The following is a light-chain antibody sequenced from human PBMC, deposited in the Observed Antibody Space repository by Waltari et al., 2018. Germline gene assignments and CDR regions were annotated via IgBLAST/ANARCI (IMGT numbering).Light chain of an antibody. J-gene: IGKJ1*01. V-gene: IGKV3-20*01. CDR2: GAS. CDR1: ENVPSGY. CDR3: QQYGSLPWT. Sequence: EILLTQSPATLSLSPGDRATLSCRASENVPSGYLAWYQQKPGQAPRLLIFGASSGATGVPDRFSGSESGTDFTLTISRLEPEDFAVYFWQQYGSLPWTFGQGTKVEIK.